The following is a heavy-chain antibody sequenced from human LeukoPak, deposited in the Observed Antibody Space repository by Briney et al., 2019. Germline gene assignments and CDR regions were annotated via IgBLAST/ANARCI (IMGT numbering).Heavy chain of an antibody. D-gene: IGHD4-23*01. V-gene: IGHV4-59*01. J-gene: IGHJ5*02. CDR3: SRSPQAGDYGGIDP. CDR2: IYDSGSA. Sequence: SETLSLTCTVSGGSIHNYIWSWIRQPPGKGLEWIGFIYDSGSANYNPSLQGRVTISVDTSKNQFSLKLNSVTAADTAVYYCSRSPQAGDYGGIDPWGQGTLVTVSS. CDR1: GGSIHNYI.